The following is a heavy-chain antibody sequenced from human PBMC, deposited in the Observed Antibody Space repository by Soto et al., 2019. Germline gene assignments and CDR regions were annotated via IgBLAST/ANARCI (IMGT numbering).Heavy chain of an antibody. J-gene: IGHJ4*02. D-gene: IGHD3-10*01. V-gene: IGHV5-10-1*01. CDR3: ARLGCYGSGNSFGSFDY. CDR2: IDPTDSYI. CDR1: GDSFTSDW. Sequence: PGESLKIPWKVAGDSFTSDWVTWVRQMTGKGLEWMGRIDPTDSYINYSPSFRGHVTISSYKSIDTAYLQWSSLKASDTAMYYCARLGCYGSGNSFGSFDYWGEGTLVTVSS.